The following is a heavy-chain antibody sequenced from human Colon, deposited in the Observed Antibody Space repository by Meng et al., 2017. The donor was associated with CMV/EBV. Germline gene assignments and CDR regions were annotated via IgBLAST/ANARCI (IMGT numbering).Heavy chain of an antibody. Sequence: GESLKISCEASGFTLSDFAMHWVRQAPGKGLEWVSYISSSGGTIYQSDSVKGRFTISRDNAKDSLYLQMNSLRADDTAVYYCARAGECTRASCSSHNYYGMDVWGQGTTVTVSS. CDR2: ISSSGGTI. D-gene: IGHD3-16*01. CDR1: GFTLSDFA. CDR3: ARAGECTRASCSSHNYYGMDV. J-gene: IGHJ6*02. V-gene: IGHV3-11*01.